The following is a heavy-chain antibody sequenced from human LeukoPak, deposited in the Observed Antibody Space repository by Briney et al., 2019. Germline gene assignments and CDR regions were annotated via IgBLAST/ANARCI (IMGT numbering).Heavy chain of an antibody. CDR1: GYTFTDYY. J-gene: IGHJ4*02. CDR2: INPNNGVT. CDR3: APREWATNMGLEY. Sequence: VASVKVSCKASGYTFTDYYLHWVRRAPGQGLEWMGWINPNNGVTNSTQKFQGRVTMTSDASISTAYMVLNTLTSDDTAVYYCAPREWATNMGLEYWGQGTLVTVSS. D-gene: IGHD5-24*01. V-gene: IGHV1-2*02.